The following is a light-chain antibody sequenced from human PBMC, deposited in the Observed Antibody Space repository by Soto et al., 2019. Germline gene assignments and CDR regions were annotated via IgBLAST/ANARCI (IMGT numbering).Light chain of an antibody. CDR2: AAS. Sequence: DIQMTQSPSSLSASVGDRVSITCRASQSINNYLNWYQQKPGEAPKVLIYAASRLQSWVPPRFSGSGSGTDVTLPISTLQPEDLATYYCQQSYSTPWTFGQGTKVEV. CDR1: QSINNY. CDR3: QQSYSTPWT. J-gene: IGKJ1*01. V-gene: IGKV1-39*01.